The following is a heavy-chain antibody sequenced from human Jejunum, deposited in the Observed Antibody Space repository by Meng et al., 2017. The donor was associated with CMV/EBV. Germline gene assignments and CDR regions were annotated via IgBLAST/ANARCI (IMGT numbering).Heavy chain of an antibody. J-gene: IGHJ4*02. Sequence: SGFNVIGYYMHWVRQAPGQGPEWMGWINLNSGGTKSAHKFQGRVTMTRDTSISAAYLELSRLRSDDTAVYYCARGYCSGGTCFLRDSWGQGSLVTVSS. CDR3: ARGYCSGGTCFLRDS. D-gene: IGHD2-15*01. CDR2: INLNSGGT. CDR1: GFNVIGYY. V-gene: IGHV1-2*02.